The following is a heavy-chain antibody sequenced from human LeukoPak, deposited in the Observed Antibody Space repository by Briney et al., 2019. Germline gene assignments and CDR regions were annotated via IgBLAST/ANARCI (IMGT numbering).Heavy chain of an antibody. CDR2: IWYDGSNK. V-gene: IGHV3-33*06. D-gene: IGHD6-19*01. CDR3: AKDSLDSSGRYYFDY. Sequence: VRSLRLSRAASGVTLSVHGMHSVPQAPGKGLEWGAVIWYDGSNKYYADSVKGRFTISIDNSKNTLYLQMNSLRAEDTAVYYCAKDSLDSSGRYYFDYWGQGTLVTVYS. CDR1: GVTLSVHG. J-gene: IGHJ4*02.